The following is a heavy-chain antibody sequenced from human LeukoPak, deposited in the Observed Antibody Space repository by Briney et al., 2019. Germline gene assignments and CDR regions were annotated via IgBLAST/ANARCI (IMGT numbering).Heavy chain of an antibody. CDR3: AQIVVVPAAMKVNDY. D-gene: IGHD2-2*01. V-gene: IGHV1-2*02. CDR1: GYAFTGYY. Sequence: ASVKVSCKASGYAFTGYYMHWVRQAPGQGLEWMGWINPNSGGTNYAQKFQGRVTMTRDTSISTAYMELSRLRSDDTAVYYCAQIVVVPAAMKVNDYWGQGTLATVSS. CDR2: INPNSGGT. J-gene: IGHJ4*02.